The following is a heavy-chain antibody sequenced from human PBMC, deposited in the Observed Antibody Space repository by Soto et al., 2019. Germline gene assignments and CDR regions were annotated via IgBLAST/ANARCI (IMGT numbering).Heavy chain of an antibody. D-gene: IGHD3-10*01. Sequence: LRLSCAASGFTFSSFWMSWVRQAPGKGLEWVASIKQEGREKWYGDSVKGRFTISRDNARNSLYLQMNTLRAEDTAVYYCARHKRYGSGTGIGYGMDVWGQGTTVTVSS. CDR3: ARHKRYGSGTGIGYGMDV. CDR2: IKQEGREK. V-gene: IGHV3-7*03. CDR1: GFTFSSFW. J-gene: IGHJ6*02.